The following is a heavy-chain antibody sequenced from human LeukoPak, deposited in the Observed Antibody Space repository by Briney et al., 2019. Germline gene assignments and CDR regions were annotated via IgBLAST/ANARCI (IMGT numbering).Heavy chain of an antibody. J-gene: IGHJ4*02. CDR2: ISGSGGST. V-gene: IGHV3-23*01. D-gene: IGHD3-10*01. CDR3: ARVGSGSYSDY. Sequence: GGSLRLSCAASGFTFSSYGMSWVRQAPGKGLEWVSAISGSGGSTYYADSVKGRFTISRDNSKNTLYLQMNSLRAEDTAVYYCARVGSGSYSDYWGQGTLVTVSS. CDR1: GFTFSSYG.